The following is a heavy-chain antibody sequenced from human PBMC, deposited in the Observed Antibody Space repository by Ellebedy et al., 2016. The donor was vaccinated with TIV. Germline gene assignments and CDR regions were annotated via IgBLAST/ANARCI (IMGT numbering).Heavy chain of an antibody. Sequence: GGSLRLXCAASGFTFSSYAMSWVRQAPGKGLEWVSAISGSGGSTYYADSVKGRFTISRDNSKNTLYLQMNSLRAEDTAVYYCAKIHDYGDYGYFDYWGQGTLVTVSS. V-gene: IGHV3-23*01. CDR1: GFTFSSYA. D-gene: IGHD4-17*01. CDR2: ISGSGGST. J-gene: IGHJ4*02. CDR3: AKIHDYGDYGYFDY.